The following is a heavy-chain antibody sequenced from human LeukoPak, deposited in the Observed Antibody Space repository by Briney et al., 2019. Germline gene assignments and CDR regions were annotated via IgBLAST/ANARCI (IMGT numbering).Heavy chain of an antibody. V-gene: IGHV3-30*03. CDR2: ISYDGSNK. D-gene: IGHD4-23*01. J-gene: IGHJ4*02. CDR1: GFTFSSYG. CDR3: ARDPAVLSLRWSPQYYFDY. Sequence: PGGSLRPSCAASGFTFSSYGMHWVRQAPGKGLEWVALISYDGSNKYYADSVRGRFSISRDNSKNTLYLQMNSLRAEDTAVYYCARDPAVLSLRWSPQYYFDYWGQGTLVTVSS.